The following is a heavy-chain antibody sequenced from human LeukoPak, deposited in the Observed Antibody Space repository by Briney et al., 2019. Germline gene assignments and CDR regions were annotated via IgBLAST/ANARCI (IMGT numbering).Heavy chain of an antibody. D-gene: IGHD6-13*01. CDR1: GFTFDDYA. CDR3: AKVSAQAAGGHFDP. V-gene: IGHV3-9*01. CDR2: ISWNSGSI. J-gene: IGHJ5*02. Sequence: GGSLRLSCAASGFTFDDYAMHWVRQAPGKGLEWVSGISWNSGSIGYADSVKGRFTISRDNAKNSLYLQMNSLRAEDTALYYCAKVSAQAAGGHFDPWGQGTLVTVSS.